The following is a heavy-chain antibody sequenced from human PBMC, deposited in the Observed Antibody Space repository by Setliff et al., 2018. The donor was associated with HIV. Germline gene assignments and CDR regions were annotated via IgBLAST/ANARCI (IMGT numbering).Heavy chain of an antibody. V-gene: IGHV3-21*01. Sequence: GGSLRLSCAASGFTFSSYSMNWVRQAPGKGLEWVSSISSSGSYIYYADSVKGRFTISRDNAKNSLYLQMNSLRAEDTAVYYCAKDRGGGSYFDYWGQGTLVTVSS. J-gene: IGHJ4*02. CDR2: ISSSGSYI. D-gene: IGHD1-26*01. CDR3: AKDRGGGSYFDY. CDR1: GFTFSSYS.